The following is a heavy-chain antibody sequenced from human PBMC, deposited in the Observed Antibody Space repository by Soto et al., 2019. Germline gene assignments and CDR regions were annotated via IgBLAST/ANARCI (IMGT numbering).Heavy chain of an antibody. J-gene: IGHJ4*02. D-gene: IGHD6-19*01. Sequence: ASVKVSCKASGYIFTDYYMHWVRQAPGQRLGWMGRINANNGDTNYAQKFQGRVTITRDTSASTAYMELSSLRSEDTAVYYCARGTLAVAGITFDYWGQGTLVTVSS. CDR1: GYIFTDYY. CDR3: ARGTLAVAGITFDY. CDR2: INANNGDT. V-gene: IGHV1-3*01.